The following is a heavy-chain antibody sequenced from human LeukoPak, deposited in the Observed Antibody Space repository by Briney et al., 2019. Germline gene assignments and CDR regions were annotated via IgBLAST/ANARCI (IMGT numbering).Heavy chain of an antibody. V-gene: IGHV3-30*03. CDR1: GYTFRRYA. Sequence: GGSLRLSCELSGYTFRRYAMHWVRQAPGKGLEWLALVYYDGGNEYYADSVKGRFTISRGKSSNTAFLQMDSLRHEDTGVHFCARGRYASRSYVMDVWGQGTTVVVSS. CDR2: VYYDGGNE. CDR3: ARGRYASRSYVMDV. D-gene: IGHD2-2*01. J-gene: IGHJ6*02.